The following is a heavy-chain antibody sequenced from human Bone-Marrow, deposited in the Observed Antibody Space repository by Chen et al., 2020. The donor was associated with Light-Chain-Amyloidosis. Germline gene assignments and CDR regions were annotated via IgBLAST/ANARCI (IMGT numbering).Heavy chain of an antibody. CDR3: ARDSYYDRSGPKDGYGMDV. CDR2: ISDSGSVV. D-gene: IGHD3-22*01. Sequence: EVQLVESGGGLVQPGGSLRLSCAASGFTFSSYEMIWVRQAPGKGLEWISYISDSGSVVFYAGSVKGRFTISRDNARNLLSLQMNSLRADDTAVYYCARDSYYDRSGPKDGYGMDVWGQGTTVTVSS. CDR1: GFTFSSYE. J-gene: IGHJ6*02. V-gene: IGHV3-48*03.